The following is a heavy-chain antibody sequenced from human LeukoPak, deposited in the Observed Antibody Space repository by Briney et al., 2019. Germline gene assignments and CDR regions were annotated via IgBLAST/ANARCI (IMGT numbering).Heavy chain of an antibody. CDR1: GFIFSDYY. CDR3: ALLVSPTSSLDY. CDR2: ISNSGSTI. J-gene: IGHJ4*02. Sequence: GGSLRLSCAASGFIFSDYYMSWVRQAPGKGLEWISYISNSGSTIYYADSVKGRFTISRDNAKNSLYLQMNSLRAGDTAMYYCALLVSPTSSLDYWGQGTLVTVSS. V-gene: IGHV3-11*01. D-gene: IGHD2-8*02.